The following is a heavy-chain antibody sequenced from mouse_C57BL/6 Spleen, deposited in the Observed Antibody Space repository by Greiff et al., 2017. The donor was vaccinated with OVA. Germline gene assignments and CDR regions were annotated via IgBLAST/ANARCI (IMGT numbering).Heavy chain of an antibody. D-gene: IGHD4-1*01. J-gene: IGHJ1*03. CDR3: AKNWDWYFDV. CDR2: IWRGGST. CDR1: GFSLTSYG. Sequence: QVQLQQSGPGLVQPSQCLSITCTVSGFSLTSYGVHWVRQSPGKGLEWLGVIWRGGSTDYNAAFMSRLSITKDNPKSQVFFIMNSLQADDTAIYYCAKNWDWYFDVWGTGTTVTVSS. V-gene: IGHV2-5*01.